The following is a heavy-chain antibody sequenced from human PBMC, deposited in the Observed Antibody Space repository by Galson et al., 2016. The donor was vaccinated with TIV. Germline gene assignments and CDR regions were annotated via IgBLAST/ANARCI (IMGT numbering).Heavy chain of an antibody. J-gene: IGHJ4*02. Sequence: LRLSCAASGFSFKNAWMSWVRQAPGKGLDWVGRIKNRDYGGTTDYAEPVKGRFTISRDDAKDGLFLQMDSLKTEDTAIYYCAAGLHNSGGMDHWGQGTLVTVSS. V-gene: IGHV3-15*05. D-gene: IGHD7-27*01. CDR1: GFSFKNAW. CDR2: IKNRDYGGTT. CDR3: AAGLHNSGGMDH.